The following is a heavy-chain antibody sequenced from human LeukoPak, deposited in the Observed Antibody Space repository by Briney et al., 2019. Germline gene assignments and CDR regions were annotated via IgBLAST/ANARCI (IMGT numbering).Heavy chain of an antibody. D-gene: IGHD4-17*01. Sequence: ASVKVSCKAAGYTFTGYGISWVRQAHGQGLEWMGWINPNTGGTNYAQNFQGRVTMTSDTSISTAYMELSWLRSDDTAVYYCARGGSTVTTTCHYWGQGTLVTVSS. CDR1: GYTFTGYG. V-gene: IGHV1-2*02. J-gene: IGHJ4*02. CDR3: ARGGSTVTTTCHY. CDR2: INPNTGGT.